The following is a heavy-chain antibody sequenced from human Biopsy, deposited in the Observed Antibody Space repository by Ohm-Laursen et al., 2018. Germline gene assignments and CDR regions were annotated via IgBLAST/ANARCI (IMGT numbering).Heavy chain of an antibody. CDR3: ARRIPFYGMDV. D-gene: IGHD2-2*02. CDR1: GFTFTSYE. CDR2: IHYTGSPI. V-gene: IGHV3-48*03. Sequence: SLRLSCAASGFTFTSYEMNWVRQASGKGLEWVANIHYTGSPIYYADSVRGRFTISRDNGEYSLFLQMNSLRVDDTAVYYCARRIPFYGMDVWGQGTTVTVSS. J-gene: IGHJ6*02.